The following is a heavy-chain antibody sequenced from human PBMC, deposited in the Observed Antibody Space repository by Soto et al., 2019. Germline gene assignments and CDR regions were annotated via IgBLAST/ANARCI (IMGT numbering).Heavy chain of an antibody. CDR1: GGSISSGGYY. V-gene: IGHV4-31*03. J-gene: IGHJ4*02. Sequence: SETLSLTCTVSGGSISSGGYYWSWIRQHPGKGLEWIGYIYYSGSTYYNPSLKSRVTISVDTSKNQFSLKLSSVTAADTAVYYCARVPTTYYYDSSGYYFDYWGQGTLVTVSS. CDR2: IYYSGST. D-gene: IGHD3-22*01. CDR3: ARVPTTYYYDSSGYYFDY.